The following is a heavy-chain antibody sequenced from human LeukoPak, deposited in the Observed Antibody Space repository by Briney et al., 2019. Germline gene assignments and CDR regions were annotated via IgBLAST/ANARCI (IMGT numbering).Heavy chain of an antibody. CDR3: ARGFFFKTTVTTLDY. J-gene: IGHJ4*02. CDR1: GFTFSSYA. Sequence: GGSLRLSCAASGFTFSSYAMHWVRQAPGKGLEWVAVISYDGSNKYYADSVKGRFTISRDNSKNTLYLQMNSLRAEDTAVYYCARGFFFKTTVTTLDYWGQGTLVTVSS. CDR2: ISYDGSNK. D-gene: IGHD4-17*01. V-gene: IGHV3-30-3*01.